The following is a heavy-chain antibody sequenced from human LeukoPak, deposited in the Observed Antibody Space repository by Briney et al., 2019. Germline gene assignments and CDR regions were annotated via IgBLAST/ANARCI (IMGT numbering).Heavy chain of an antibody. CDR2: IGGSGGST. CDR3: AKVGSDRGSYYFDY. Sequence: GGSLRLSCAASGFTFSSYAMSWVRQAPGKGLEWVSAIGGSGGSTYYADSVKGRFTISRDNSKNTLYLQMNSLRAEDTAVYYCAKVGSDRGSYYFDYWGQGTLVTVSS. CDR1: GFTFSSYA. D-gene: IGHD1-26*01. V-gene: IGHV3-23*01. J-gene: IGHJ4*02.